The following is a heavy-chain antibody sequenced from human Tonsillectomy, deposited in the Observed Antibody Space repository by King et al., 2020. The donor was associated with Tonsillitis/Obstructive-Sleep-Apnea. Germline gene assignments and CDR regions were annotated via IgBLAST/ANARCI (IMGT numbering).Heavy chain of an antibody. CDR2: IDWDDDK. D-gene: IGHD6-13*01. CDR1: GFSLSTSGMC. CDR3: ARIWSAAGTGGSFDP. J-gene: IGHJ5*02. Sequence: VTLKESGPALVKPTQTLTLTCTFSGFSLSTSGMCVSWIRQPPGKALEWLALIDWDDDKYYSTFLKTRLTISKDTSKNQVVLTMTNMHPVDTATYYCARIWSAAGTGGSFDPWGQGTLVTVSS. V-gene: IGHV2-70*01.